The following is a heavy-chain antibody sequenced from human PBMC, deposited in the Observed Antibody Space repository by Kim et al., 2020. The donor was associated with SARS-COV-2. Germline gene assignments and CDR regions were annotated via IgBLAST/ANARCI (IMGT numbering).Heavy chain of an antibody. D-gene: IGHD6-13*01. Sequence: SVKGRFTISRDNSNNTLYLQMNSLRAEDTAVYYCAKPSYSSSPPKGAFDIWGQGTTVTVSS. V-gene: IGHV3-23*01. J-gene: IGHJ3*02. CDR3: AKPSYSSSPPKGAFDI.